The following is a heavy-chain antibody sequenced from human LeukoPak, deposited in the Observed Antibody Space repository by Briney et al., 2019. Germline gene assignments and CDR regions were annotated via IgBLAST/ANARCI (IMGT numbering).Heavy chain of an antibody. CDR2: IYSGGNT. D-gene: IGHD2-15*01. CDR1: GLTVSINY. Sequence: GGSLRLSCAASGLTVSINYMTWVRPAPGKGLEWVSVIYSGGNTYYADSVKGRFIISRDNSKNTVYLQINGLRADDTAEYYCAREPYGGKGGSLFDCWGQGTLVTVSS. V-gene: IGHV3-66*02. CDR3: AREPYGGKGGSLFDC. J-gene: IGHJ4*02.